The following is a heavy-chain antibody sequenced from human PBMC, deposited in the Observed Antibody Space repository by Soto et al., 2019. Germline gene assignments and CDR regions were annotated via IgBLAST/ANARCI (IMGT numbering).Heavy chain of an antibody. CDR1: GFTFSGHA. V-gene: IGHV3-23*01. J-gene: IGHJ4*02. CDR2: ISDSGIHT. CDR3: ANGGEWSFKFDY. D-gene: IGHD3-3*01. Sequence: GGSLRLSCVASGFTFSGHAMSWVRQAPGKGLEWVSSISDSGIHTYYPDSVKGRFTISRDNSKNTLYLQMNSLRAEDTAVYYCANGGEWSFKFDYWGQGTLVTVSS.